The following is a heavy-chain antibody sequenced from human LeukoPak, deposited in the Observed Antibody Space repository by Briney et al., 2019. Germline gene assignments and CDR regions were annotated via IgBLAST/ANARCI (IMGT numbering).Heavy chain of an antibody. CDR3: ASASSSWYSGWFDP. D-gene: IGHD6-13*01. CDR2: IYYSGST. CDR1: GGSISSYY. J-gene: IGHJ5*02. Sequence: PSETLSLTCTVSGGSISSYYWSWIRQPPGKGLEWIGYIYYSGSTKYNPSLKSRVTMSVDTSKNQFSLEVNSVTAADTAVYFCASASSSWYSGWFDPWGQGTLVTVSS. V-gene: IGHV4-59*01.